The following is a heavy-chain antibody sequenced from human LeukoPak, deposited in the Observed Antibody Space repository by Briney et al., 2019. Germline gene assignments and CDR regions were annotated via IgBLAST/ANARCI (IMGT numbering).Heavy chain of an antibody. CDR1: GFTFSNAW. V-gene: IGHV3-15*01. J-gene: IGHJ1*01. CDR2: IKRKTDGGTT. D-gene: IGHD5-18*01. CDR3: AKEGASDGYRAAEYFQH. Sequence: GGSLRLSCAASGFTFSNAWMSWVRQTPGKGLEWVGRIKRKTDGGTTDYAAPVKGRFTISRDDSKSTLYLQLNSLRAEDTAVYYCAKEGASDGYRAAEYFQHWGQGTLVTVSS.